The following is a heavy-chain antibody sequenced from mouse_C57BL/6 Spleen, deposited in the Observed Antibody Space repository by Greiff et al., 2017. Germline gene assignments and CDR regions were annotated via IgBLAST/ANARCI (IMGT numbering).Heavy chain of an antibody. Sequence: EVKLMESGGGLVQPKGSLKLSCAASGFSFNTYAMNWVRQAPGKGLEWVARIRSKSNNYATYYADSVKDRFTISRDDSESMLYLQMNNLKTEDTAMYYCVSQLGEDYFDYWGQGTTLTVSS. D-gene: IGHD4-1*01. CDR2: IRSKSNNYAT. CDR1: GFSFNTYA. V-gene: IGHV10-1*01. CDR3: VSQLGEDYFDY. J-gene: IGHJ2*01.